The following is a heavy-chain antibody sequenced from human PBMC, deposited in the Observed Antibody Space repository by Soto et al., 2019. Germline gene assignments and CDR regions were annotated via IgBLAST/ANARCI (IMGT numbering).Heavy chain of an antibody. J-gene: IGHJ6*02. CDR1: GGSVSSGTYS. CDR2: IYYSGST. Sequence: SETLSLTCTVSGGSVSSGTYSWSWIRQPPGKGLEWIGYIYYSGSTNYNPSLKSRVTISVDTSKSQFSLKLSSVTAADTAVYQCAREEIEVPGNEVNGMDVWGQGTTVTVSS. V-gene: IGHV4-61*01. D-gene: IGHD6-19*01. CDR3: AREEIEVPGNEVNGMDV.